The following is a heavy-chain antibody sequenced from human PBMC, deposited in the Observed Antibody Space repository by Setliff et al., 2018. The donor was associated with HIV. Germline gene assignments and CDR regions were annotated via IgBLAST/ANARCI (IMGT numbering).Heavy chain of an antibody. J-gene: IGHJ4*02. V-gene: IGHV4-34*01. D-gene: IGHD4-17*01. CDR3: ARQRPGGDYGY. CDR1: GGSFSGYY. CDR2: INHSGST. Sequence: PSETLSLTCAVYGGSFSGYYWSWIRQPPGKGLEWIGEINHSGSTNYNPSLKSRVTISVDTSKNQFSLKLSSVTAADTAAYYCARQRPGGDYGYWGQGTLVTVSS.